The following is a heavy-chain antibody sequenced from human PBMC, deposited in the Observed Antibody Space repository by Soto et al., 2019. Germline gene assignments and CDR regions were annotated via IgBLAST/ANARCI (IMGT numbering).Heavy chain of an antibody. J-gene: IGHJ4*02. CDR1: GYTFTSYD. Sequence: ASVKVSCKASGYTFTSYDINWVRQATGQGLEWMGWMNPNSGTTYYGDSVEGRFTMSRDNSKDTLYLQMNSLRAEDTAVYYCARLGGSADYTVDYWGQGTLVTVSS. V-gene: IGHV1-8*01. CDR3: ARLGGSADYTVDY. CDR2: MNPNSGTT. D-gene: IGHD3-10*01.